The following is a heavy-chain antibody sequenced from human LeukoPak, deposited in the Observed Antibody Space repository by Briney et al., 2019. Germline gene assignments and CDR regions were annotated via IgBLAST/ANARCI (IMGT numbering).Heavy chain of an antibody. Sequence: EALKSSCNGSGNISTSDWIRWGRHMARKGGGWRGRIDHSDSYINYSTSFQGHVTISADKSISTAYLQWSSLKASDTAMYYCARHVHRYCSSTSCLPLDCWGERALVTVSS. CDR2: IDHSDSYI. CDR1: GNISTSDW. J-gene: IGHJ4*02. V-gene: IGHV5-10-1*01. CDR3: ARHVHRYCSSTSCLPLDC. D-gene: IGHD2-2*01.